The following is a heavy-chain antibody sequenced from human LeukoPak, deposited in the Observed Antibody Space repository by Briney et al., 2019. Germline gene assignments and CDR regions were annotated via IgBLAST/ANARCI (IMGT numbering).Heavy chain of an antibody. CDR2: IYYSGST. D-gene: IGHD6-13*01. CDR1: GGSISSGGYY. V-gene: IGHV4-31*03. CDR3: AREGYSSSWYLDY. Sequence: SQTLSLTCTVSGGSISSGGYYWRWIPQYPGKGLEWTGYIYYSGSTYYNPSLKSRVTISVDTSKNQIYLKLSSVTAADTAVYYCAREGYSSSWYLDYWGQGTLVTVSS. J-gene: IGHJ4*02.